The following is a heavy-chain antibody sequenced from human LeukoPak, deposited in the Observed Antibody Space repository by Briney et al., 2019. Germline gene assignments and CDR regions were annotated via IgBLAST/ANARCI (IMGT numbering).Heavy chain of an antibody. D-gene: IGHD5-12*01. CDR3: AKAYSGYDGFDY. CDR1: GYTFTGYY. CDR2: IYPNSGGT. Sequence: ASVKVSCKAPGYTFTGYYMHWVRQAPGQGLEWMGWIYPNSGGTNYAQKFQGRVTMTRDTSISTAYMKLSRLRSDDTAVYYCAKAYSGYDGFDYWGQGTLVTVSS. J-gene: IGHJ4*02. V-gene: IGHV1-2*02.